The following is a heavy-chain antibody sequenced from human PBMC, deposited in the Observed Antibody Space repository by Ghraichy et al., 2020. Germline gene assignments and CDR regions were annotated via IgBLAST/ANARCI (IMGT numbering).Heavy chain of an antibody. V-gene: IGHV4-38-2*02. CDR3: ARVDRSGCSSPSCCTSWFDP. CDR1: GYSISSGYY. Sequence: ESLNISCTVSGYSISSGYYWGWIRQPPGKGLEWIGNIYHSGSTYYNPSLKSRVTISVDTSKSQFSLKLTSVTAADTAVYYCARVDRSGCSSPSCCTSWFDPWGQGTLVTVSS. J-gene: IGHJ5*02. D-gene: IGHD2-2*02. CDR2: IYHSGST.